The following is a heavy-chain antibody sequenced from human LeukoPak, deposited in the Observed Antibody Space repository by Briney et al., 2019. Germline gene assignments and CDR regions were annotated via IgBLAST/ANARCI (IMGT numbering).Heavy chain of an antibody. CDR2: IRSKANSYAT. D-gene: IGHD3-10*01. J-gene: IGHJ4*02. V-gene: IGHV3-73*01. CDR3: TRPRMVRGAIGVLEDNDY. Sequence: GGSLRLSCAASGFTFSGSAMHWVRQASGKGLEWVGRIRSKANSYATAYAASVKGRFTISRDDSKNTAYLQMNSLKTEDTAVNYCTRPRMVRGAIGVLEDNDYWGQGTLVTVSS. CDR1: GFTFSGSA.